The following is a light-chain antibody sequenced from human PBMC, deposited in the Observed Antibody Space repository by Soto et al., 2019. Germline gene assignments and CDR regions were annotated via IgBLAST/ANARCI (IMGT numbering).Light chain of an antibody. CDR2: DDS. J-gene: IGKJ1*01. V-gene: IGKV1-5*01. CDR3: IPYNSYPWS. CDR1: QSISSW. Sequence: DILMTKYPSTLSAYVGDRVSSTFRASQSISSWLAWYQQKPGKDNKIMIYDDSSLESGVTSRFSGSGSGTEFTLTIRSMQPDDFATYYCIPYNSYPWSLGNGPKVDLK.